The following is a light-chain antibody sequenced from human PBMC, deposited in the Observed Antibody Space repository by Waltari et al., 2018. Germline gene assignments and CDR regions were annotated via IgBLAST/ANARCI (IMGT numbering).Light chain of an antibody. J-gene: IGLJ3*02. CDR3: SSYTTTNILV. V-gene: IGLV2-14*03. Sequence: QSALTQPASVSGSPGQSITTSCTGTPRDVGSSNYLPCYQQHQGEAPKLIIYDVTDRPSGVSSRFSGSKSGNTASLTISGLLAEDEADYYCSSYTTTNILVFGGGTRLTVL. CDR1: PRDVGSSNY. CDR2: DVT.